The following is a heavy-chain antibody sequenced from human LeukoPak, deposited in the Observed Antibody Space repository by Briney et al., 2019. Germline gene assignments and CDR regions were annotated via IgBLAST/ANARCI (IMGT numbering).Heavy chain of an antibody. CDR3: ASHRQWELLEDY. D-gene: IGHD1-26*01. CDR2: IYNSGST. V-gene: IGHV4-30-2*01. Sequence: DPSQPLTLTCTVSISTISSGDYYWSWIRQPPGKVQDWIGYIYNSGSTYYNPSLKSRVTISVDRSKNQFSLKLSSVTAADTAVYYCASHRQWELLEDYWGQGTLVTVSS. J-gene: IGHJ4*02. CDR1: ISTISSGDYY.